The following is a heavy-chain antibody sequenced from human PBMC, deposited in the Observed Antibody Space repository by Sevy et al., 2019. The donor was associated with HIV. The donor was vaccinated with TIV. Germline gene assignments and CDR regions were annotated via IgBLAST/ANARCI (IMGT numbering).Heavy chain of an antibody. CDR1: GFTFSSYA. D-gene: IGHD4-17*01. V-gene: IGHV3-30*04. CDR2: ISYDGSNK. Sequence: GGSLRLSCAASGFTFSSYAMHWVRQAPGKGLEWVAVISYDGSNKYYADSVKGRFTISRDNAKNSLYLQMNSLRVEDTAVYYCSRDRRNYADQYFDYWGQGTLVTVSS. CDR3: SRDRRNYADQYFDY. J-gene: IGHJ4*02.